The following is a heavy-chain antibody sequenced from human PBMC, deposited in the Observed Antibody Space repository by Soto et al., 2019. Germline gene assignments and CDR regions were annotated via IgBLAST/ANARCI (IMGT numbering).Heavy chain of an antibody. J-gene: IGHJ4*02. CDR2: ISSSGSHA. CDR3: ARDRDGYNPVHN. Sequence: EVQLVESGGGLVKPGGSLRLSCAASGFIFSSYSMNWVRQAPGKGLEWVSCISSSGSHAYYADSVKGRFTISRDNAKESLYLQMNSLRAEDTAVYYCARDRDGYNPVHNWGQGALVTVSS. D-gene: IGHD1-1*01. CDR1: GFIFSSYS. V-gene: IGHV3-21*01.